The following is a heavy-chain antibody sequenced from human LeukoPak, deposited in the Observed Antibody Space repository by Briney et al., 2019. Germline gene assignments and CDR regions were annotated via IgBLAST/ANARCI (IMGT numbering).Heavy chain of an antibody. CDR2: IYYSGST. Sequence: PSETLSLTCTVSGGSISSYYWSWIRQPPGKGLEWIGYIYYSGSTNYNPSLKSRVTISVDTSKNQFSLKLSSVTAADTAVYFCARGPYSYDSSGAFDIWGQGTMVTVSS. D-gene: IGHD3-22*01. CDR1: GGSISSYY. CDR3: ARGPYSYDSSGAFDI. J-gene: IGHJ3*02. V-gene: IGHV4-59*08.